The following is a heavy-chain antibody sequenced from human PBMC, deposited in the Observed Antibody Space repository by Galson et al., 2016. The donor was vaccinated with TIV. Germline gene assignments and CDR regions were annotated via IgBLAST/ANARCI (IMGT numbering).Heavy chain of an antibody. CDR2: ISGGGGST. V-gene: IGHV3-23*01. CDR1: GFTFSIFA. J-gene: IGHJ6*02. Sequence: SLRLSCAASGFTFSIFAMTWVRQAPGMGLEWVSAISGGGGSTYYADSVKGRFTISRDNSKNTLFLQMNSLRAEDTAVYYCPKVPSSGFSYYYGLDVWGQGTTVTVSS. D-gene: IGHD3-22*01. CDR3: PKVPSSGFSYYYGLDV.